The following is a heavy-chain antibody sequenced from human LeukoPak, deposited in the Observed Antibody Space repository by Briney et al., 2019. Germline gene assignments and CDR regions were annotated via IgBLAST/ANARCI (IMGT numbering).Heavy chain of an antibody. Sequence: SETLSLTCAVYGGSFSGYYWSWIRQPPGKGLEWIGEINHSGSTNYNPSLKSRVTISVDTSKNRFSLKLSSVTAADTAVYYCARSGSYFRVYYFDYWGQGTLVTVSS. CDR2: INHSGST. CDR1: GGSFSGYY. D-gene: IGHD1-26*01. J-gene: IGHJ4*02. V-gene: IGHV4-34*01. CDR3: ARSGSYFRVYYFDY.